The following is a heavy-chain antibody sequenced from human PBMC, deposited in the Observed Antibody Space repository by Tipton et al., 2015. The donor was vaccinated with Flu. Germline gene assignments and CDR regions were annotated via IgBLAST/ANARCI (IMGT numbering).Heavy chain of an antibody. D-gene: IGHD5-18*01. Sequence: SLRLSCVASGFSFSGFEMNWVRQAPGKGLEWVSYISGGGGATFYADSVKGRFTISRDNGKNSLDLQMNSLRPEDTATYYCARTAMAPFYYYAMDVWAKGPRSPSP. V-gene: IGHV3-48*03. J-gene: IGHJ6*02. CDR3: ARTAMAPFYYYAMDV. CDR2: ISGGGGAT. CDR1: GFSFSGFE.